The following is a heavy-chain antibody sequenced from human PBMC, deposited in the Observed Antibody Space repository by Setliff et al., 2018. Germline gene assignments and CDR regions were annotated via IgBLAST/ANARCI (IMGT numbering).Heavy chain of an antibody. CDR2: VNPSGGKT. J-gene: IGHJ5*02. V-gene: IGHV1-46*01. CDR3: ARAPWGDDYNSLYTWFDP. CDR1: GYGFTSHY. D-gene: IGHD3-22*01. Sequence: ASVKVSCKTSGYGFTSHYFHWLRQAPGQGLEWMGIVNPSGGKTTLSQKFQGRVSMTADASTATVYMELHSLTSEDTAIYYCARAPWGDDYNSLYTWFDPWGQGSLVTVSS.